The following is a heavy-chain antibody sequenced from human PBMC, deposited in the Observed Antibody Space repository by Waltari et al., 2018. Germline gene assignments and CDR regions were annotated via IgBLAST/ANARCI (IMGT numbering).Heavy chain of an antibody. CDR3: ARRVSHYDTSGYPWYFDY. V-gene: IGHV4-39*01. D-gene: IGHD3-22*01. CDR1: GGSISSSYYY. CDR2: IYYSGST. J-gene: IGHJ4*02. Sequence: QLQLQESGPGLVKPSETLSLTCTVSGGSISSSYYYWGWIRQPPGKGLEWIGSIYYSGSTYYNPSLKSRVTISVDTSKNQFSLKLSSVTAADTAVYYCARRVSHYDTSGYPWYFDYWGQGTLVTVSS.